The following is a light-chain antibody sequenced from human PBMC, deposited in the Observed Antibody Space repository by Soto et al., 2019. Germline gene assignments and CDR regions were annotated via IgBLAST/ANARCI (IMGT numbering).Light chain of an antibody. CDR3: MQATQYPYT. J-gene: IGKJ2*01. CDR2: KIS. CDR1: QSLLHSNGNTY. V-gene: IGKV2-24*01. Sequence: DIVLTQTPLSSPVTLGQPASISCRSSQSLLHSNGNTYLSWLQQRPGQPPRLLIEKISNRQSGVPDRFSGSGAGTDYTLKINRVEAEDVAIYYCMQATQYPYTFGQGTKLEIK.